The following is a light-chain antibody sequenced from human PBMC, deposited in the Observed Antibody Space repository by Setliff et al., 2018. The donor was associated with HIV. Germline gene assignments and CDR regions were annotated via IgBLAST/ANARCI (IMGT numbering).Light chain of an antibody. V-gene: IGLV2-14*02. CDR3: SSYAITNTLP. CDR2: GVR. CDR1: SSDVGSYNL. Sequence: QSVLTQPASVSGSPGQSITISCTGTSSDVGSYNLVSWYQQHPGKAPRLIIYGVRNRPSGVSNRFSGSKSGNTASLTISGLQAEDEADYYCSSYAITNTLPFGTGTKVTV. J-gene: IGLJ1*01.